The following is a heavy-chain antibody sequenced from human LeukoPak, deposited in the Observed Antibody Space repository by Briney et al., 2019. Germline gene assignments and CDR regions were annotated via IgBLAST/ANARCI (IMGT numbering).Heavy chain of an antibody. CDR1: GIAFRNYA. V-gene: IGHV3-23*01. Sequence: GGSLRLSCVASGIAFRNYAMTWVRQAPGKGLGWVSSITGSGTTTRYADSVKGRFTISRDNSVGTLYLQLNSLSAEDTAVYYCGIDPNGDYIGAFDFWGQGTKVTASS. CDR3: GIDPNGDYIGAFDF. D-gene: IGHD4-17*01. J-gene: IGHJ3*01. CDR2: ITGSGTTT.